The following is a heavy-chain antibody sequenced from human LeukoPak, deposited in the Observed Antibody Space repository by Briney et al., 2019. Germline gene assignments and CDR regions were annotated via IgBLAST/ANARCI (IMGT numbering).Heavy chain of an antibody. V-gene: IGHV4-39*01. J-gene: IGHJ1*01. D-gene: IGHD4-11*01. CDR1: GGSISSSRNY. Sequence: PSETLSLTCTVSGGSISSSRNYWGWIRQPPGKRLEWIGSIHCSGSTYYSPSLKSRVTISVDMSKNQFSLKLTSVTAADTAVYYCARQGSNWYFEYFQHWGQGTLVTVSS. CDR2: IHCSGST. CDR3: ARQGSNWYFEYFQH.